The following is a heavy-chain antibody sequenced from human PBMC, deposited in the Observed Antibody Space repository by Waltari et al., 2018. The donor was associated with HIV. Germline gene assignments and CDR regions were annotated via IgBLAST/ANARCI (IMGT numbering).Heavy chain of an antibody. J-gene: IGHJ6*02. V-gene: IGHV3-30*18. Sequence: QVQLVESGGGVVQPGRSLRLSCAASGLTFTSYGMHWVRQAPGKGLEWVAFISYNGNKKQYVDFVEGRFTISRDNSRDTLYLDMNSLRVDDTAVYYCAKSALHSRVVVAAAKPPYYYYGLDVWGQGTTVTVTS. CDR1: GLTFTSYG. CDR3: AKSALHSRVVVAAAKPPYYYYGLDV. CDR2: ISYNGNKK. D-gene: IGHD2-15*01.